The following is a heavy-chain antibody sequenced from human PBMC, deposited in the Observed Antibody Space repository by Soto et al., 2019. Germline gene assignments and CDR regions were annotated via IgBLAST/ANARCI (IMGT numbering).Heavy chain of an antibody. CDR1: GGSISSGGYY. Sequence: SETLSLTCTVSGGSISSGGYYWSWIRQHPGKGLEWIGYIYYSGSTYYNPSLKSRVTISVDTSKNQFSLKLSSVTAADTAVYYCARSPDIVATTFDYWGQGTLVTVSS. J-gene: IGHJ4*02. CDR3: ARSPDIVATTFDY. CDR2: IYYSGST. V-gene: IGHV4-31*03. D-gene: IGHD5-12*01.